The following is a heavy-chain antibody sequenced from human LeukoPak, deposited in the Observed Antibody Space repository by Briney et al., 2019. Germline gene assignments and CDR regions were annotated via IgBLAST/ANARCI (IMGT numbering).Heavy chain of an antibody. D-gene: IGHD2-21*01. CDR1: GGSISSYY. Sequence: SETLSPTCTVSGGSISSYYWSWLRQPPGKGLEWIGYIYYSGSTNYNPSLKSRVTISVDTSKNQFSLKLSSVTAADTAVYYCARFTLPGDYYFDYWGQGTLVTVSS. V-gene: IGHV4-59*01. CDR3: ARFTLPGDYYFDY. CDR2: IYYSGST. J-gene: IGHJ4*02.